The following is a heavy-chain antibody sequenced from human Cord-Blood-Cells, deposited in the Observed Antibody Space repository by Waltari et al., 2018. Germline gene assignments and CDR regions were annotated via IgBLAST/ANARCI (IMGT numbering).Heavy chain of an antibody. CDR3: ARVKGEVYYGSGSYDY. Sequence: QVQLVQSGAEVKKPGASVKVSCKASGYTFTSYGISWVRQAPGQGPGWMGWISAYNGNTNYAQKRQCRVTMTTDTSTSTAYMELRSLRSDDTAVYYCARVKGEVYYGSGSYDYWGQGTLVTVSS. D-gene: IGHD3-10*01. CDR1: GYTFTSYG. CDR2: ISAYNGNT. V-gene: IGHV1-18*01. J-gene: IGHJ4*02.